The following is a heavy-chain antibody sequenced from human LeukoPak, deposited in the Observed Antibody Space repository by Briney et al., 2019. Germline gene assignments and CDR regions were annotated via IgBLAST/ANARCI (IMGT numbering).Heavy chain of an antibody. CDR3: ASFKDPTYYFDY. CDR1: GYTFTSFD. V-gene: IGHV1-18*01. CDR2: ISVYNEDT. D-gene: IGHD3-16*01. J-gene: IGHJ4*02. Sequence: ASVKVSCKASGYTFTSFDISWVRQAPGQGLEWMGWISVYNEDTNYAQKLQDRVTMTTDTSTSTAYMELSSLRSEDTAVYYCASFKDPTYYFDYWGQGTLVTVSS.